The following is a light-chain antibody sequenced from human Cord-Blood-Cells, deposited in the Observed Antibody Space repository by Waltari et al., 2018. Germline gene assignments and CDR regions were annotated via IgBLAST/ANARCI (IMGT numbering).Light chain of an antibody. CDR2: DAS. CDR3: QQRSNWPLT. Sequence: EIVLTQSPATLSLSPGERATLSCRASQSVSSYLAWYQQKPVQAPRLLIYDASNRATGIPARFSGSGSGTDCTLTISSLEPEDCAVYYCQQRSNWPLTFGGGTKVEIK. V-gene: IGKV3-11*01. J-gene: IGKJ4*01. CDR1: QSVSSY.